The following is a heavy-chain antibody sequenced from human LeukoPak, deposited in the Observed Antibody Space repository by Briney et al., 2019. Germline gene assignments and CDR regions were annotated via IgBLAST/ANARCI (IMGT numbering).Heavy chain of an antibody. CDR1: RGTFTRYA. D-gene: IGHD4-23*01. CDR3: ARESRDYGGPNNDY. J-gene: IGHJ4*02. CDR2: INTNTGNP. V-gene: IGHV7-4-1*02. Sequence: APLKVSCKATRGTFTRYAMNWVRQAPGQGLEWMGWINTNTGNPTYAQGFTGRFVFCLDTSVSTAYLQISSLKAEDTAVYYCARESRDYGGPNNDYWGQGTLVTVSS.